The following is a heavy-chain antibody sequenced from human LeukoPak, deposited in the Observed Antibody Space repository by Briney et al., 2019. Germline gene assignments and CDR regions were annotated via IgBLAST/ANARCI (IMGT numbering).Heavy chain of an antibody. Sequence: GGSLLLSCAASGFTFSSYSMNWVRQAPGKGLEWVSSISSSSSYIYYADSVKGRFTISRDNAKNSLYLQMNSLRAEDTAVYYCARESYDSSGYILWGQGTLVTVSS. J-gene: IGHJ4*02. D-gene: IGHD3-22*01. CDR2: ISSSSSYI. CDR3: ARESYDSSGYIL. CDR1: GFTFSSYS. V-gene: IGHV3-21*01.